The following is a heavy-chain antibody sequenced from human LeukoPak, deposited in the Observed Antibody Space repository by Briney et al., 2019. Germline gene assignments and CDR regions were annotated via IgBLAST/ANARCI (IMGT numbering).Heavy chain of an antibody. CDR1: GFTFSSYA. CDR3: AKWGDYDYVWGSYHVTTGFDY. D-gene: IGHD3-16*01. V-gene: IGHV3-23*01. Sequence: GGSLRLSCAASGFTFSSYAMSWVRQAPGKGLEWVSAISGSGGSTYYADSVKGRFTISRDNSKNTLYLQMNSLRAEDTAVYYCAKWGDYDYVWGSYHVTTGFDYWGQGTLVTVSS. CDR2: ISGSGGST. J-gene: IGHJ4*02.